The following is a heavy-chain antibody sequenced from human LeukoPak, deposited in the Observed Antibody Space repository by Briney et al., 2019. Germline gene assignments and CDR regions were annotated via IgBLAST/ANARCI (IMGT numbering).Heavy chain of an antibody. CDR3: AKGPAAFIAAAEYMDV. Sequence: GGSLRLSCAASGFTLSNAWMSWVRQAPGKGLEWVSAISGSGGSTYYADSVKGRFTISRDNSKNTLYLQVNSLRAEDTAVYYCAKGPAAFIAAAEYMDVWGKGTTVTVSS. CDR2: ISGSGGST. V-gene: IGHV3-23*01. CDR1: GFTLSNAW. D-gene: IGHD6-13*01. J-gene: IGHJ6*03.